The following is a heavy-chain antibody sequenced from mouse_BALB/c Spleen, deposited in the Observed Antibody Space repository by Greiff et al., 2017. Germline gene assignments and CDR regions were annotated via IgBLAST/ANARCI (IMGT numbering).Heavy chain of an antibody. CDR1: GFTFSSYA. D-gene: IGHD6-5*01. CDR3: ARVRAYYGYFDV. V-gene: IGHV5-6-5*01. Sequence: EVHLVESGGGLVKPGGSLKLSCAASGFTFSSYAMSWVRQTPEKRLEWVASISSGGSTYYPDSVKGRFTISRDNARNILYMQMSSLRSEDTAMYYCARVRAYYGYFDVWGAGTTVTVSS. J-gene: IGHJ1*01. CDR2: ISSGGST.